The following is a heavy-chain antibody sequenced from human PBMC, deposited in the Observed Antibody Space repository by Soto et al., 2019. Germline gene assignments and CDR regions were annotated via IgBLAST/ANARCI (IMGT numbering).Heavy chain of an antibody. CDR1: GGSLSNYG. J-gene: IGHJ6*02. CDR3: ARGDATKIVVTTYYAMDV. D-gene: IGHD3-22*01. V-gene: IGHV1-69*12. CDR2: IIPVFGTP. Sequence: QVQLVQSGAEVKKPGSSVKVSCKASGGSLSNYGISWVRQAPGQGLEWMGAIIPVFGTPNYVQKFQDRVTITADESTTTAYMEVRSLTSEDTAVYYCARGDATKIVVTTYYAMDVWGQGTTVTVSS.